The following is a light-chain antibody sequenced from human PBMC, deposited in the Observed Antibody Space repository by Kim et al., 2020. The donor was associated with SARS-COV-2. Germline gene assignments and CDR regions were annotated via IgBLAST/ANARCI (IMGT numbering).Light chain of an antibody. CDR2: GGS. J-gene: IGLJ1*01. V-gene: IGLV1-40*01. CDR3: QSYDRDLSASYV. Sequence: VTISSTGSGSNIGAGTYVVWYQQLPRTASKHLIYGGSNRPAGVPERFSASKSGTSASLAISGLQAEDEADYYCQSYDRDLSASYVFGAGTKVTVL. CDR1: GSNIGAGTY.